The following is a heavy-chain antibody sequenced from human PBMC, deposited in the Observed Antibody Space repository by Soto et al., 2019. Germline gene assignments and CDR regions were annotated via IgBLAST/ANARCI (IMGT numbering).Heavy chain of an antibody. CDR3: ARDGVSSTEYTWNYGTYFDY. Sequence: ETLSLTCTVSGGSISSSSYYWGWIRQPPGKGLEWIGSIFYSGSTYYNPSLRSRVTISVDSTKQTLYLQMNSLRPDDTAMYYCARDGVSSTEYTWNYGTYFDYWGQGALVTVSS. D-gene: IGHD1-7*01. CDR2: IFYSGST. J-gene: IGHJ4*02. V-gene: IGHV4-39*02. CDR1: GGSISSSSYY.